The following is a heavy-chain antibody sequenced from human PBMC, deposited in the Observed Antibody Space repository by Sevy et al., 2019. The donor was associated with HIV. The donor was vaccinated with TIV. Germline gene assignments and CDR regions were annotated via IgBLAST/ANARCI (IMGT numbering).Heavy chain of an antibody. CDR3: ARDRESSSWFTRYYYYYYGMDV. CDR1: GYTFTGYY. D-gene: IGHD6-13*01. CDR2: INPNSGGT. V-gene: IGHV1-2*02. J-gene: IGHJ6*02. Sequence: ASVKVSCKASGYTFTGYYMHWVRQAPGQGLEWMGWINPNSGGTNYAQKFQGRVTMTRDTSISTAYMGLGRRRSDDTAVYYCARDRESSSWFTRYYYYYYGMDVWGQGTTVTVSS.